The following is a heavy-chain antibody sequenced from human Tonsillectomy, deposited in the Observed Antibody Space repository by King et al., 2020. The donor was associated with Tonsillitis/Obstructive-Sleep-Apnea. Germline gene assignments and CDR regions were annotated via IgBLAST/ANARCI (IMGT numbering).Heavy chain of an antibody. CDR1: GYSFTSYW. V-gene: IGHV5-51*03. Sequence: VQLVESGAEVKKPGESLKISCKGSGYSFTSYWIGWVRQMPGKGLEWMGVIYPGDSDTRYSPSFQGQVTISADKSISTAYLQWSSLKASDTAMYYCARTNYVILTGYGGPLDVWGQGKIVTVSS. J-gene: IGHJ3*01. CDR2: IYPGDSDT. D-gene: IGHD3-9*01. CDR3: ARTNYVILTGYGGPLDV.